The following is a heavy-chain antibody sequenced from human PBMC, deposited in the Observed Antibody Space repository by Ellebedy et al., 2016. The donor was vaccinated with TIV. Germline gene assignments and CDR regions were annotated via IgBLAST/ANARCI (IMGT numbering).Heavy chain of an antibody. J-gene: IGHJ4*02. CDR2: INHSGST. D-gene: IGHD6-6*01. CDR1: GGYFSGYY. Sequence: SETLSLXXAVYGGYFSGYYWSWIRQPPGKGLEWIGEINHSGSTNYNPSLKSRLTISVDTSKNQFSLKLSSVTAADTAVYYCAKSLHYSSSSFFDFWGQGTLVTVSS. CDR3: AKSLHYSSSSFFDF. V-gene: IGHV4-34*01.